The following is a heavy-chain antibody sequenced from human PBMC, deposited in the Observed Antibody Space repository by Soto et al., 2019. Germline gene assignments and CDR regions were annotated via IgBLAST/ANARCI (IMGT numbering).Heavy chain of an antibody. Sequence: QVQLQQWGAGLLKPSETLSLTCAVYGGSFSDFHWSWIRQPPGKGLEWIGEIRHRGNTNYNPSLRSRVTMSVDTSQNPFSLKMTSVTAADTAVYYCARTHYSMDVWDKGTTVTVSS. J-gene: IGHJ6*03. CDR1: GGSFSDFH. CDR3: ARTHYSMDV. V-gene: IGHV4-34*01. CDR2: IRHRGNT.